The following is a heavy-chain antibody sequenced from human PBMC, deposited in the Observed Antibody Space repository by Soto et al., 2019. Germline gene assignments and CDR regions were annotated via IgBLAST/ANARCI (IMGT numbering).Heavy chain of an antibody. V-gene: IGHV3-23*01. CDR3: AKTVSGYENTRGYFDN. D-gene: IGHD6-13*01. J-gene: IGHJ4*02. Sequence: EVQLLESGGGLVQPGGSLRLSCAASGFTFNSYAMTWVRQAPGKGLEWVSAITESGGSTYYADSVKGRFTISRDNSRNTLYLQMNSLRAEDTAVYSCAKTVSGYENTRGYFDNWGQGTLVTVSP. CDR1: GFTFNSYA. CDR2: ITESGGST.